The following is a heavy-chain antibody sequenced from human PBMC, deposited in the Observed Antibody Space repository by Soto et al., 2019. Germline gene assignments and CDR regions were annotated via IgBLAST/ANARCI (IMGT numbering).Heavy chain of an antibody. CDR3: ARDREHIVVVTARCKYDAFDI. CDR2: ISAYNGNT. D-gene: IGHD2-21*02. CDR1: GYTFTSYG. Sequence: QVQLVQSGAEVKKPGASVKVSCKASGYTFTSYGISWVRQAPGQGLEWMGWISAYNGNTNYAQKLQSRVTMNTDTSTSTAYMELRSLRSDDTAVYYCARDREHIVVVTARCKYDAFDIWGQGTMVTVSS. J-gene: IGHJ3*02. V-gene: IGHV1-18*01.